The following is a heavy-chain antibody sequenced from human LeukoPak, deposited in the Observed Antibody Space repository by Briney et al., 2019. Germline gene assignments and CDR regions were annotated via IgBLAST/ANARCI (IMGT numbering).Heavy chain of an antibody. CDR2: ISGSSTYI. J-gene: IGHJ5*02. CDR1: GFTFSSYS. CDR3: ARESTKTFGGVVVNWFDP. V-gene: IGHV3-21*01. Sequence: PGGSLRLSCAASGFTFSSYSMNWVRQAPGKGLEWVSYISGSSTYIFYADSLKGRFTISRDNAKKSLFLQMNNLRAEDTAVYYCARESTKTFGGVVVNWFDPWGQGTLVTVSS. D-gene: IGHD3-16*01.